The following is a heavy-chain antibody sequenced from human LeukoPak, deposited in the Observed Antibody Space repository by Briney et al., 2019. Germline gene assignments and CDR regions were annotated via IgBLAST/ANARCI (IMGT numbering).Heavy chain of an antibody. CDR2: INHSGST. J-gene: IGHJ4*02. Sequence: SETLSLTCAVYGGSFSGYYWSWIRQPPGKGLEWIGEINHSGSTNYNPSLKSRVTISVDTSKNQFSLKLSSVTAADTAVYCCARAPGSGSYLDYWGQGTLVTVSS. CDR1: GGSFSGYY. V-gene: IGHV4-34*01. CDR3: ARAPGSGSYLDY. D-gene: IGHD1-26*01.